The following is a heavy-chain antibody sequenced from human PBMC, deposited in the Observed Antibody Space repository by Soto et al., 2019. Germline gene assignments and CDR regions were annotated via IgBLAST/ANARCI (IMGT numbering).Heavy chain of an antibody. D-gene: IGHD3-16*01. V-gene: IGHV4-31*03. CDR3: ARATAFYGGYNWFDP. Sequence: QVQLQESGPGLLKPSQTLSLTCTVSGGSISGAAYYWSWIRHLPGKGLEWIGYIYYTGTTYYRPSLESRFTISLDSSKNQFSLKLTSVTAAGTAVYYFARATAFYGGYNWFDPWGQGTLVTVSS. J-gene: IGHJ5*02. CDR2: IYYTGTT. CDR1: GGSISGAAYY.